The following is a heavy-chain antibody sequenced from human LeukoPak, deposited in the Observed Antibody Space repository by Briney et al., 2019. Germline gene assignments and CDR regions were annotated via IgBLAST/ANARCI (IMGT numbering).Heavy chain of an antibody. V-gene: IGHV4-39*07. D-gene: IGHD1-26*01. Sequence: SETLSLTCTVSGGAICISSYYWGWIRQPPGKGLEWIGSIYYSGSTYYNPSLNSRVTISIDTTKNQSSLKLSSVTAADTAVYYSARDPVHSTYSGSYPGAFDIWGQGTMVSVSS. CDR2: IYYSGST. J-gene: IGHJ3*02. CDR3: ARDPVHSTYSGSYPGAFDI. CDR1: GGAICISSYY.